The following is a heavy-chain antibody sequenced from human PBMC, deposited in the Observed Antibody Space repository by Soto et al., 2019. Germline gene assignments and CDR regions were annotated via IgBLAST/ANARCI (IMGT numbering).Heavy chain of an antibody. CDR1: GYTFTSYG. V-gene: IGHV1-18*01. CDR3: ARDLRRWELLGGGYYGMDV. CDR2: ISAYNGNT. Sequence: QVQLVQSGAEVKKPGASVKVSCKASGYTFTSYGISWVRQAPGQGLEWMGWISAYNGNTNYAQKRQGRGTMTTDTSTSTAYMELRSLRSEDTAVYYCARDLRRWELLGGGYYGMDVWGQGTTVTVSS. J-gene: IGHJ6*02. D-gene: IGHD1-26*01.